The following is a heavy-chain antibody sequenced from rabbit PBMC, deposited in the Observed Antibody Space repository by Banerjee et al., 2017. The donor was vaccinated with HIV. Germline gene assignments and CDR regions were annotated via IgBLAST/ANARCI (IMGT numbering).Heavy chain of an antibody. CDR1: GFSFSSSYY. CDR2: IYAGSSGST. J-gene: IGHJ4*01. CDR3: ARLYNAYTWAGDL. Sequence: QEQLEESGGDLVKPEGSLTLTCTASGFSFSSSYYMCWVRQAPGKGLEWIACIYAGSSGSTYYASWAKGRFTISKTSSTTVTLQMTSLTAADTATYFCARLYNAYTWAGDLWGQGTLVTVS. V-gene: IGHV1S45*01. D-gene: IGHD4-1*01.